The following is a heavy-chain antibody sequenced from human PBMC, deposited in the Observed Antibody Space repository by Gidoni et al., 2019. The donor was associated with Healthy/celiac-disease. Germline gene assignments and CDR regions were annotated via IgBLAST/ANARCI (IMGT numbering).Heavy chain of an antibody. CDR1: GFTFSSYG. D-gene: IGHD3-3*01. CDR2: IWYDGSTK. Sequence: QVQLVESGGGVVQPGRSLRLSCAASGFTFSSYGMHWVRQAPGKGLAWVAVIWYDGSTKYYADSVKGRFTISRDNSKNTLYLQMNSLRAEDTAVYYCARNQAICGLFDYWGQGTLVTVSS. J-gene: IGHJ4*02. CDR3: ARNQAICGLFDY. V-gene: IGHV3-33*01.